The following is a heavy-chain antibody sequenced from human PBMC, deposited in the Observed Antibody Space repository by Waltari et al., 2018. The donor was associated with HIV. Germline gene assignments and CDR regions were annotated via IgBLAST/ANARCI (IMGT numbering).Heavy chain of an antibody. CDR2: MRYDGANK. CDR1: GFTFTGYD. CDR3: AKEGATLTTSAYFYYYGMDV. J-gene: IGHJ6*02. Sequence: QVQLVESGGGVVQPGGSLRLSCAASGFTFTGYDIHWVRQAPGKGMEVVAFMRYDGANKYYADTVKGRFTISRDNSKNSLYLQMNSLRAEDTALYYCAKEGATLTTSAYFYYYGMDVWGQGTTVTVSS. D-gene: IGHD4-4*01. V-gene: IGHV3-30*02.